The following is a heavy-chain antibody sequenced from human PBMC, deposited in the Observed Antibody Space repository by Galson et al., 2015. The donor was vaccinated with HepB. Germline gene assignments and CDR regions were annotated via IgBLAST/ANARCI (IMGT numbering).Heavy chain of an antibody. CDR3: ARDWSLAI. V-gene: IGHV3-7*01. Sequence: SLRLSCAASGLIFTNYWMSWVRQAPGKGLEWVANIKQDGSEKNYVDSVKGRFIISRDNAKNSLYLQMNSLRAEDTAVYYCARDWSLAIWGQGTLVTVSS. CDR2: IKQDGSEK. J-gene: IGHJ4*02. CDR1: GLIFTNYW.